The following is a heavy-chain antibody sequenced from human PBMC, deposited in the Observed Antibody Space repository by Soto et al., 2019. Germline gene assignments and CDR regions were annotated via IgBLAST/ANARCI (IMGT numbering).Heavy chain of an antibody. CDR1: GFTFSSYG. V-gene: IGHV3-30*18. D-gene: IGHD3-3*01. CDR2: ISYDGSNK. J-gene: IGHJ4*02. Sequence: GGSLRLSCAASGFTFSSYGMHWVRQAPGKGLEWVAVISYDGSNKYYADSVKGRFTISRDNSKDTLYLQMNSLRAEDTAVYYCAKDLRNGFLEWTYFDYWGQGTLVTVSS. CDR3: AKDLRNGFLEWTYFDY.